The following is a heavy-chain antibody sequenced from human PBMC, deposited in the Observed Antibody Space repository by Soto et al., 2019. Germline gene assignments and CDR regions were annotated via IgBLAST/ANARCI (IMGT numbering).Heavy chain of an antibody. CDR2: MNPNSGNT. V-gene: IGHV1-8*01. D-gene: IGHD6-6*01. CDR1: GYTFTIYD. J-gene: IGHJ6*02. CDR3: ASLDSSSSLGYYYYGMDV. Sequence: GASVSVSCKASGYTFTIYDINWVRQATGQGLEVMGWMNPNSGNTGYAQKFQGRVTMTRNTSISTAYMELSSLRSEDTAVYYCASLDSSSSLGYYYYGMDVWGQGTTVTVSS.